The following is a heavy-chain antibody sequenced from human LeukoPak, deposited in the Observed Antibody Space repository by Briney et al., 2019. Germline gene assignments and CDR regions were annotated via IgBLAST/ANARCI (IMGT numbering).Heavy chain of an antibody. Sequence: SETLSLTCAVYGGSFSGYYWSWIRQPPGKGLEWIGEINHSGSTNYNPSLKSRATISVDTSKNQFSLKLSSVTAADTAVYYCARHVLQDIVVVPADPIRYNWFDPWGQGTLVTVSS. V-gene: IGHV4-34*01. CDR3: ARHVLQDIVVVPADPIRYNWFDP. D-gene: IGHD2-2*01. J-gene: IGHJ5*02. CDR1: GGSFSGYY. CDR2: INHSGST.